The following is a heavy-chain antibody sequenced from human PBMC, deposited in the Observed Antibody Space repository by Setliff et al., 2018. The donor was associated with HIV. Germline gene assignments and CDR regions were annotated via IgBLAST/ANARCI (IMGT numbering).Heavy chain of an antibody. J-gene: IGHJ6*03. CDR1: GDSISGFY. Sequence: SETLSLTCTVSGDSISGFYWSWIRQPPGKGLEWIGSIFTNEFINHNPSLESRVTLSVDTSNKQLSLKLSAVTAADTAVYYCARRGGLVRGVITFYYMDVWGIGTTVTVSS. CDR3: ARRGGLVRGVITFYYMDV. V-gene: IGHV4-4*08. CDR2: IFTNEFI. D-gene: IGHD3-10*01.